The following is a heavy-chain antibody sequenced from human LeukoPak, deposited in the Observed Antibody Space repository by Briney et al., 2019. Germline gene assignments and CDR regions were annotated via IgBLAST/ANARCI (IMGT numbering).Heavy chain of an antibody. Sequence: ASVKVSCKASGYTFTGYYIHWVRQAPGQGLEWMGWINPNNGGTKYAQKFQGRVTMTRDTSITTAYMELSRLRSDDTAVYYCARDIDYYDSRRFYYWGQGTLVTVSS. D-gene: IGHD3-22*01. CDR2: INPNNGGT. CDR3: ARDIDYYDSRRFYY. J-gene: IGHJ4*02. CDR1: GYTFTGYY. V-gene: IGHV1-2*02.